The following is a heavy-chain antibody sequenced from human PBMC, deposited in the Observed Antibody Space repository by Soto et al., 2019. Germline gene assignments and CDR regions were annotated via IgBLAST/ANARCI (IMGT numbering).Heavy chain of an antibody. J-gene: IGHJ4*02. D-gene: IGHD1-26*01. CDR2: IIPIFGTA. CDR1: GGTFSSYA. Sequence: QVQLVQSGAEVKKPGSSVKVSCKASGGTFSSYAISWVRQAPGQGLEWMGGIIPIFGTANYAQKFQGRVTVTADESTSSTYMELRSLRSEDTDVYYSARCGRVGVTPWWDDYWGQGTLVTVSS. V-gene: IGHV1-69*01. CDR3: ARCGRVGVTPWWDDY.